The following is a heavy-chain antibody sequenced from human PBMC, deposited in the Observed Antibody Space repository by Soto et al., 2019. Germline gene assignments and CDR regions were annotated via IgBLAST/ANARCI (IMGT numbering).Heavy chain of an antibody. CDR2: IYTSGST. Sequence: SETLSLTCTVSGGSISSYYWSWIRQPAGKGLEWIGRIYTSGSTNYNPSLKSRVTMSVDTSKNQFSPKLSSVTAADTAVYYCARGSIAAPPGWFDPWGQGTLVTVSS. CDR3: ARGSIAAPPGWFDP. D-gene: IGHD6-6*01. V-gene: IGHV4-4*07. J-gene: IGHJ5*02. CDR1: GGSISSYY.